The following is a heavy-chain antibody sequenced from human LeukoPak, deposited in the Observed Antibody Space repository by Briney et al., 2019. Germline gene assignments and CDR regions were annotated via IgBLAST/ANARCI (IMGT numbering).Heavy chain of an antibody. CDR3: TTIKRGNIFGYFDF. J-gene: IGHJ4*02. CDR1: GGSITTHH. V-gene: IGHV4-59*11. CDR2: VFDSGRT. D-gene: IGHD5-18*01. Sequence: PSETLSLTCTVSGGSITTHHWNWIRQTPGKGLEWIGYVFDSGRTKDNPSLKSRVTLSADTSKNQLSLRLSSVTAADTAVYYCTTIKRGNIFGYFDFWGQGILVTVSS.